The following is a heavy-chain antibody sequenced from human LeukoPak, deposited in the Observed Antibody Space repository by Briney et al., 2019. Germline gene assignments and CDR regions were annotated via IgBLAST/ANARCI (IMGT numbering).Heavy chain of an antibody. V-gene: IGHV1-18*01. CDR2: LSAYNGNT. Sequence: GASVKVSCKASGYTFTSYGISCVRQAPGQGLEWMGWLSAYNGNTNYAQRLQGRVTMTTDTSTSTAYMELRSLRSDDTAVYYCARVNGRRGYSYGNDYWGQGTLVTVSS. D-gene: IGHD5-18*01. J-gene: IGHJ4*02. CDR3: ARVNGRRGYSYGNDY. CDR1: GYTFTSYG.